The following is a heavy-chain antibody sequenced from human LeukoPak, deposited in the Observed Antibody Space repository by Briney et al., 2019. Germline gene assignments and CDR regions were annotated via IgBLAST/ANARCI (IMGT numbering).Heavy chain of an antibody. D-gene: IGHD2-2*01. CDR3: ARTFYCSSTSCPAGFDY. J-gene: IGHJ4*02. CDR1: GGSISGYY. CDR2: IYYSGST. V-gene: IGHV4-59*08. Sequence: SETLSLTCTVSGGSISGYYWSWIRKPPGKGLEWIGYIYYSGSTNYNPSLKSRVTISVDTSKNQFSLKLSSVTAADTAVYYCARTFYCSSTSCPAGFDYWGQGALVTVSS.